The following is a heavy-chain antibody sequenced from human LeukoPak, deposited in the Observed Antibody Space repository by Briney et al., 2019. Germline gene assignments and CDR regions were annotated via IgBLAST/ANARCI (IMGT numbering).Heavy chain of an antibody. Sequence: PGGSLRLSCAASGFTFSSYGMHWVRQAPGKGLEWVAVRWYDGSNKYYADSVRGRFTISRDNSKNTLYLQMNSLRAEDTAVYYCAREVRSYSSSWSSPAFDYWGQGTLVTVSS. CDR1: GFTFSSYG. CDR3: AREVRSYSSSWSSPAFDY. D-gene: IGHD6-13*01. CDR2: RWYDGSNK. V-gene: IGHV3-33*01. J-gene: IGHJ4*02.